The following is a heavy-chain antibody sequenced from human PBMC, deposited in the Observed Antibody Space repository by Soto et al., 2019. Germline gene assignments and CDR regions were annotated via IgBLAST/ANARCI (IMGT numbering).Heavy chain of an antibody. Sequence: LRLSCTASGFTFDDYAMHWVRQVPGKGLEWVAGISWNGNGLGYAGSVKGRFTISRDNAKNSLNLQMSSLRVEDTALYYCVRDTGSGLAVAVFIHWGQGTPVTVSS. J-gene: IGHJ4*02. CDR3: VRDTGSGLAVAVFIH. CDR1: GFTFDDYA. CDR2: ISWNGNGL. D-gene: IGHD6-19*01. V-gene: IGHV3-9*01.